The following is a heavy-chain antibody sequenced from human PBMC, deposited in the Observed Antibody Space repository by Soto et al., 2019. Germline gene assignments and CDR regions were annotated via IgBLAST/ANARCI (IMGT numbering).Heavy chain of an antibody. CDR2: ISGSGGST. J-gene: IGHJ3*02. Sequence: PGGSLRLSCAASGFTFSSYAMSWVRQAPGKGLEWVSAISGSGGSTYYADSVKGRFTISRDNSKNTLYLQMNSLRAEDTAVYYCAKVHRDIVATISAFDIWGQGTMVTVSS. CDR1: GFTFSSYA. V-gene: IGHV3-23*01. D-gene: IGHD5-12*01. CDR3: AKVHRDIVATISAFDI.